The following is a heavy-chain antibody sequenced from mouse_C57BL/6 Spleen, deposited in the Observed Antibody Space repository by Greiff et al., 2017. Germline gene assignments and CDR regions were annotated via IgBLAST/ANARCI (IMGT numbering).Heavy chain of an antibody. Sequence: VKLMESGAELVRPGTSVKMSCKASGYTFTNYWLGWAKQRPGHGLEWIGDIYPGGGYTNYNEKFKGKATLTADKSSSTAYMQFSSLTSEDSAIYYCARETLRKDFDYWGQGTTLTVSS. CDR2: IYPGGGYT. J-gene: IGHJ2*01. D-gene: IGHD1-1*01. CDR3: ARETLRKDFDY. CDR1: GYTFTNYW. V-gene: IGHV1-63*01.